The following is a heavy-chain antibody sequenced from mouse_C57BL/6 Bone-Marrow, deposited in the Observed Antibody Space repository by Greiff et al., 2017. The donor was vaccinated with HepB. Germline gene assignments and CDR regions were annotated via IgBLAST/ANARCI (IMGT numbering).Heavy chain of an antibody. Sequence: ESGPGLVKPSQSLSLTCSVTGYSITSGYYWNWIRQFPGNKLEWMGYISYDGSNNYNPSLKNRISITRDTSKNQFFLKLNSVTTEDTATYYCAREEIYYYGSSPFAYWGQGTLVTVSA. CDR1: GYSITSGYY. CDR2: ISYDGSN. CDR3: AREEIYYYGSSPFAY. V-gene: IGHV3-6*01. D-gene: IGHD1-1*01. J-gene: IGHJ3*01.